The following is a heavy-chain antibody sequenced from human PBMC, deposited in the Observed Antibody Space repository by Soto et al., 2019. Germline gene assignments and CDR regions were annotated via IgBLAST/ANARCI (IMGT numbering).Heavy chain of an antibody. CDR3: VRLPWADYGGIFDP. D-gene: IGHD4-17*01. Sequence: PSETLSLTCTVSGGSISSSSYYWGGIRQPPERGLEWIGSIYFRGSTYYNPSLKSRVTISVDTSKNQFSLKLSSVTAADTAVYYCVRLPWADYGGIFDPWGQGILVTVSS. CDR2: IYFRGST. V-gene: IGHV4-39*07. J-gene: IGHJ5*02. CDR1: GGSISSSSYY.